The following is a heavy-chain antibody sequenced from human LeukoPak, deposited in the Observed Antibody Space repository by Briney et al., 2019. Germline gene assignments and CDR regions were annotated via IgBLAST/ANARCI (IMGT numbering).Heavy chain of an antibody. CDR1: GFTFSSYW. D-gene: IGHD3-16*01. J-gene: IGHJ4*02. CDR3: ARVGGSLAFDY. Sequence: GGSLRLSCGASGFTFSSYWMSWVRQAPGKGLEWVANIKQDGSEKYYVDSVKGRFTISRDNAKNSLYLQMNSLRAEDTAVYYCARVGGSLAFDYWGQGTLVTVSS. V-gene: IGHV3-7*01. CDR2: IKQDGSEK.